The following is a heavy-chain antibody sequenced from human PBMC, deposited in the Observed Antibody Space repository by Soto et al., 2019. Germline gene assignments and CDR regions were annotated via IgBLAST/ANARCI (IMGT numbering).Heavy chain of an antibody. CDR2: IYYTGNT. D-gene: IGHD5-18*01. J-gene: IGHJ4*01. CDR1: GGSISSGGYY. V-gene: IGHV4-31*03. Sequence: PSETLSLTCTVSGGSISSGGYYWTWIRQHPGEGLEWIGYIYYTGNTYYNPSLKSRVTISVDTSKNQFSLKLSSVTAADTAVYSCARGIYSYAYHYWGHGTLVTVSS. CDR3: ARGIYSYAYHY.